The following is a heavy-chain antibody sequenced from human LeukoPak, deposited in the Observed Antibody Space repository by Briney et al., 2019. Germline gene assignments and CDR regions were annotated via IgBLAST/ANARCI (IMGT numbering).Heavy chain of an antibody. D-gene: IGHD3-22*01. CDR2: ISSNGSST. CDR1: GFTFSSYA. J-gene: IGHJ4*02. CDR3: ARVGIGASSGYLAY. Sequence: PGGFLRLSCAASGFTFSSYAMHWVRQAPGKGLEYVSAISSNGSSTYYANSVKGRFTISRDNSKNTLYLQMGSLRAEDMAVYYCARVGIGASSGYLAYWGQGTLVTVSS. V-gene: IGHV3-64*01.